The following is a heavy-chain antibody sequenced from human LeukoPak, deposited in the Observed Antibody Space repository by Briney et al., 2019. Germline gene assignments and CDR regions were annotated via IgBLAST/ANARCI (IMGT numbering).Heavy chain of an antibody. CDR1: GGSFSGYY. Sequence: SETLSLTCAVYGGSFSGYYWSWIRQPPGKGLEWIGEINHSGSTNYNPSLKSRVTISVDTSKNQFSLKLSSVTAADTAVYYCARVVLRSRWFDPWGQGTLVTVSS. J-gene: IGHJ5*02. CDR2: INHSGST. CDR3: ARVVLRSRWFDP. D-gene: IGHD3-3*01. V-gene: IGHV4-34*01.